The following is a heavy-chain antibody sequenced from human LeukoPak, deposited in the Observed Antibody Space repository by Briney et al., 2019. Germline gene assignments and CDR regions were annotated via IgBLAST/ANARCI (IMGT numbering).Heavy chain of an antibody. CDR2: IIPIFGTA. CDR1: GGTFSSYA. V-gene: IGHV1-69*06. D-gene: IGHD6-6*01. Sequence: ASVKVSCKASGGTFSSYALSWVRQAPGQGLEWMGGIIPIFGTANYAQKFQGRVTITADKSTSTAYMELSSLRSEDTAVYYCARGPAAPDNNYYYYYYMDVWGKGTTVTVSS. CDR3: ARGPAAPDNNYYYYYYMDV. J-gene: IGHJ6*03.